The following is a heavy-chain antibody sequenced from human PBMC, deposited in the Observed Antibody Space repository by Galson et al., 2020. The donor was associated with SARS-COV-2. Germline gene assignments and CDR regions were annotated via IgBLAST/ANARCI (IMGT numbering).Heavy chain of an antibody. CDR1: GYTFTAYN. J-gene: IGHJ4*02. Sequence: ASVKVSCKASGYTFTAYNIHWVRQVPGQGLEWMGWINPNSGGTNSAQKFQGRVTMTSDTSITTAYMELSRLRSDDMAVYYCARRNTNSWRFDYWGQGTLVTVSS. CDR3: ARRNTNSWRFDY. CDR2: INPNSGGT. D-gene: IGHD6-13*01. V-gene: IGHV1-2*02.